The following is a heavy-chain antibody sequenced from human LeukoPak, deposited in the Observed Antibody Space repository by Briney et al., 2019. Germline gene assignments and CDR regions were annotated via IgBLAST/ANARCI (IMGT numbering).Heavy chain of an antibody. CDR2: LYYSGST. CDR1: GGSISSYY. Sequence: PSETLSLTCTVSGGSISSYYWSWIRQPPGKGLEWIGYLYYSGSTNYNPSLKSRVTISVDTSKNQFSLKLSSVTAADTAVYYCARDTGVVVGYFQHWGQGTLVTVSS. J-gene: IGHJ1*01. D-gene: IGHD2-15*01. CDR3: ARDTGVVVGYFQH. V-gene: IGHV4-59*01.